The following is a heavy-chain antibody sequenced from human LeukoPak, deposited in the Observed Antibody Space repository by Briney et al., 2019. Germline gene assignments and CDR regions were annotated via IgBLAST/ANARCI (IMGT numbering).Heavy chain of an antibody. D-gene: IGHD6-19*01. CDR1: GFTFSNYY. V-gene: IGHV3-11*05. J-gene: IGHJ4*02. CDR3: ARGSSAWSLDS. Sequence: PGGSLRLSCAASGFTFSNYYMTWIRQAPGKGLEWVSFISTTSSYTKYADSVKGRFTISRDNAKNSLYLQMNSLRAGDRAGYYCARGSSAWSLDSWGQGTLVTVSS. CDR2: ISTTSSYT.